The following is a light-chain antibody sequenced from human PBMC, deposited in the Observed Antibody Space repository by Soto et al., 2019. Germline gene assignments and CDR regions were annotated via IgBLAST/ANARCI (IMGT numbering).Light chain of an antibody. CDR2: GAS. V-gene: IGKV3D-15*01. Sequence: EIVMTQSPATLSVSPGERATLSCRASQSVSSNLAWYQQKPGQAPRLLIYGASTRATGIPARFSGSGSGTGFNLTISSLQSEDFAVYYCQQYDNWPPYTFGQGTKLEIK. J-gene: IGKJ2*01. CDR1: QSVSSN. CDR3: QQYDNWPPYT.